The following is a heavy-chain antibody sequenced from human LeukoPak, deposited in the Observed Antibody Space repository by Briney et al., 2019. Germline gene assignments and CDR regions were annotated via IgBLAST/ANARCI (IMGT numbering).Heavy chain of an antibody. CDR2: ISAYNGNT. V-gene: IGHV1-18*01. J-gene: IGHJ3*02. Sequence: GASVKVSCKASGYTFTSYGISWVRQAPGQGLEWMGWISAYNGNTNYAQKLQGRVTMTTDTSTRTAYMELRSLRSDDTAVYYCARDFVEYCSSTSCYRDDAFDIWGQGTMVTVSS. D-gene: IGHD2-2*01. CDR3: ARDFVEYCSSTSCYRDDAFDI. CDR1: GYTFTSYG.